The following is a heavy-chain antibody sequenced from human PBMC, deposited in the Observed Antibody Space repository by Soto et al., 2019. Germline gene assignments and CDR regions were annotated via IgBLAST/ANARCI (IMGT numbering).Heavy chain of an antibody. D-gene: IGHD2-2*02. J-gene: IGHJ5*02. CDR2: IYYSGRT. V-gene: IGHV4-59*01. CDR3: ARGYCSSTSCYIWDNWFDP. Sequence: SETLSLTCTVSGGSIRSYYLSWIRQPPGKGLEWIGYIYYSGRTNYNPSLKSRVTISVDTSKNQFSLKLSSVTAADTAVYYCARGYCSSTSCYIWDNWFDPWGQGTLVTVSS. CDR1: GGSIRSYY.